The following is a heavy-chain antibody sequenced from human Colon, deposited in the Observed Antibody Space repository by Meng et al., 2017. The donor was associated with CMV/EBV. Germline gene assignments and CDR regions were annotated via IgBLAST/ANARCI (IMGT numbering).Heavy chain of an antibody. CDR3: ARGHGCSGGSCQGWFDP. CDR1: GFTFKIHS. J-gene: IGHJ5*02. D-gene: IGHD2-15*01. CDR2: ISSGSDDT. Sequence: GGSLRLSCAASGFTFKIHSMNWVRQAPGKGLEWVSSISSGSDDTYYADSVKGRFTISRDNAKDSLHLQMKSLRVDDTAVYYCARGHGCSGGSCQGWFDPWGQGTLVTVSS. V-gene: IGHV3-21*01.